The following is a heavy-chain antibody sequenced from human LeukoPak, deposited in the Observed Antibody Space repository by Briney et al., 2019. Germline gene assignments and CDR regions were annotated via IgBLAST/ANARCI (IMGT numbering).Heavy chain of an antibody. CDR3: VKEPRGYSFSFDI. CDR1: GFTFSTCA. Sequence: GGSLRLSCAASGFTFSTCAINWVRQAPGKGLEWVSAISGSGSKTFYADSVTGRFTISRDNPKNTLYLQMNSLRPEDTAVYYCVKEPRGYSFSFDIWGQGTMVTVSS. CDR2: ISGSGSKT. J-gene: IGHJ3*02. D-gene: IGHD5-18*01. V-gene: IGHV3-23*01.